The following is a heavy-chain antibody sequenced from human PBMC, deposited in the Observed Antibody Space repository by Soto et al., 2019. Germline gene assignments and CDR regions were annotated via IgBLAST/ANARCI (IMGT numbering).Heavy chain of an antibody. CDR1: GFTFTSSA. CDR2: IVVGSGNT. Sequence: SVKVSCKASGFTFTSSAVQWVRQARGQRLEWIGWIVVGSGNTNYAQKFQERVTITRDMSTSTAYMELSSLRSEDTAVYYCAAAPYYYDSSGYYYFAFDIWGQGTMVTVSS. D-gene: IGHD3-22*01. V-gene: IGHV1-58*01. CDR3: AAAPYYYDSSGYYYFAFDI. J-gene: IGHJ3*02.